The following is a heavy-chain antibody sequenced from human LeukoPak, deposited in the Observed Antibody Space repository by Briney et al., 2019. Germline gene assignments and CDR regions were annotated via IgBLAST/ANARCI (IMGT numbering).Heavy chain of an antibody. CDR3: ARGYGGYLS. J-gene: IGHJ5*02. CDR2: IKQDGSEK. Sequence: GGSLRLSCAASGFTFSTYWTTWVRQAPGKGLEWVANIKQDGSEKYYVDSVKGRFTISRDNAKNSLYLQMNSLRAEDTAVYYCARGYGGYLSWGQGTLVTVSS. V-gene: IGHV3-7*04. D-gene: IGHD4-23*01. CDR1: GFTFSTYW.